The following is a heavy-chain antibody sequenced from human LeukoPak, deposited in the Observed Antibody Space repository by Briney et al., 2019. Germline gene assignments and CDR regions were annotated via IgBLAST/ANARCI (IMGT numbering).Heavy chain of an antibody. CDR1: RGTFSSYA. V-gene: IGHV1-69*13. J-gene: IGHJ4*02. CDR2: IIPIFGTA. Sequence: GASVKVSCKASRGTFSSYAISWVRQAPGQGLEWMGGIIPIFGTANYAQKFQGRVTIIADESTSTAYMELSSLRSEDTAVYYCARDGVAGTIDYWGQGTLVTVSS. D-gene: IGHD1-1*01. CDR3: ARDGVAGTIDY.